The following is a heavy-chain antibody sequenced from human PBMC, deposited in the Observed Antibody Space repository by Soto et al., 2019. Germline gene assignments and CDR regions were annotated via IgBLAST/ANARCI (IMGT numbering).Heavy chain of an antibody. V-gene: IGHV3-23*01. CDR1: GFTLRNYA. J-gene: IGHJ4*02. Sequence: EVQLLESGGGLVQPGGSLRLSCAASGFTLRNYAMNWVRQAPGKGLEWVSGISGSGDYAYYIDSVQGRFTVSSDISDNTLFLRMTSLTADDTAVYFCAKRDVPHSTSNAYFYDHWGRGVLVTVSS. CDR3: AKRDVPHSTSNAYFYDH. CDR2: ISGSGDYA. D-gene: IGHD2-21*02.